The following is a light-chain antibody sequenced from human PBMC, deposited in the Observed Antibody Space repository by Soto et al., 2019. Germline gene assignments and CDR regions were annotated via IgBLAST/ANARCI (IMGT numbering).Light chain of an antibody. V-gene: IGKV2-28*01. CDR2: LGS. CDR1: QSLLHSNGYNY. CDR3: MQGTHWPHT. J-gene: IGKJ1*01. Sequence: EIVMTQSPLSLPVTPGEPASISCRSSQSLLHSNGYNYLDWYLQKPGQSPQLLIYLGSNRASGVPDRFSGSGSGTDFTLKISRVEAEDVGVYYCMQGTHWPHTFGQGTKVDIK.